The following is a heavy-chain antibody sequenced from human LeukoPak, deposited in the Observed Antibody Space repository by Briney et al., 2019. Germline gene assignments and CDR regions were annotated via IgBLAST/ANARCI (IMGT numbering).Heavy chain of an antibody. CDR2: IKDDGSLK. V-gene: IGHV3-48*03. D-gene: IGHD3-9*01. Sequence: GGSLRLSCVGSGLIFSGFEMNWVRQAPGKGLEWVSYIKDDGSLKTYADSVKGRFTISRDNAKNSLYLQMNSLRPEDTAVYYCARDSAGWEHWGPGTLVTVSS. CDR1: GLIFSGFE. J-gene: IGHJ1*01. CDR3: ARDSAGWEH.